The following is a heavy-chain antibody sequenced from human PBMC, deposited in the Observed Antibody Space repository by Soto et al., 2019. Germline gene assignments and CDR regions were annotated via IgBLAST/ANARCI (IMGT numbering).Heavy chain of an antibody. D-gene: IGHD3-9*01. CDR3: ARGLDFDPAGWFDP. Sequence: NPSETLSLTCTVSGGSISSYYWSWIRQPPGKGLEWIGYIYYSGSTNYNPSLKSRVTISVDTSKNQFSLKLSSVTAADTAVYYCARGLDFDPAGWFDPWGQGTLVTVSS. CDR2: IYYSGST. CDR1: GGSISSYY. V-gene: IGHV4-59*01. J-gene: IGHJ5*02.